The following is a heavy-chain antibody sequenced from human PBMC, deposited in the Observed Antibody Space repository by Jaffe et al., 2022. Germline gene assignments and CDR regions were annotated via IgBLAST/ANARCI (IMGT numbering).Heavy chain of an antibody. CDR1: GYSFTSYY. Sequence: QVQLVQSGAEVKKPGASVKVSCKASGYSFTSYYIHWVRQAPGQGLEWMGIINPSGGSTTYTQKFQGRVTMTRDTSTSTVYMELSSLKSEDTAVYYCARGSGSGSYYKPWGQGTLVTVSS. CDR2: INPSGGST. V-gene: IGHV1-46*01. CDR3: ARGSGSGSYYKP. J-gene: IGHJ5*02. D-gene: IGHD3-10*01.